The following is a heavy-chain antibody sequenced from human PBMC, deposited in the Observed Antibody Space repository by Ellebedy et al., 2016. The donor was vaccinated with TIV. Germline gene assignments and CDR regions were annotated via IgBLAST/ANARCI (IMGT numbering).Heavy chain of an antibody. Sequence: GESLKTSXAASGFTFSSYSMNWVRQAPGKGLEWVSYISSSSSTIYYADSVKGRFTISRDNAKNSLYLQMNSLRDEDTAVYYCARDRGAAADPFFDNWGQGTLVTVSS. CDR3: ARDRGAAADPFFDN. CDR2: ISSSSSTI. V-gene: IGHV3-48*02. CDR1: GFTFSSYS. J-gene: IGHJ4*02. D-gene: IGHD6-13*01.